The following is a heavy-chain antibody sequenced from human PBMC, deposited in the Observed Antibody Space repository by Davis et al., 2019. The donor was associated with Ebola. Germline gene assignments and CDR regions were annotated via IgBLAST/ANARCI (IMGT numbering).Heavy chain of an antibody. J-gene: IGHJ5*02. CDR1: GFTFSSYG. CDR2: ISSSSSYI. CDR3: ASDGDPFT. V-gene: IGHV3-21*01. D-gene: IGHD4-17*01. Sequence: GESLKISCAASGFTFSSYGMHWVRQAPGKGLEWVSSISSSSSYIYYADSVKGRFTISRDNAKNSLYLQMNSLRAEDTAVYYCASDGDPFTLGQGTLVTVSS.